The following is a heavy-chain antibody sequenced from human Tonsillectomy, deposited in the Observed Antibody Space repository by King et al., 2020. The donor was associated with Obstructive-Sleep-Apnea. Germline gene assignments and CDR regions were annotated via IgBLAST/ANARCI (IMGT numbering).Heavy chain of an antibody. CDR2: ISYDGGEK. J-gene: IGHJ4*02. CDR1: GFGFSTYA. Sequence: VQLVESGGGAVQPGRSLRLSCAASGFGFSTYAMHWVRQAPGKGLEWVAVISYDGGEKYYADSVQGRFTMSRDNSKNTLYLEMNSLRSEDTAMYYCARPYYDRNGYYYPYFDYWGQGTLITVSS. CDR3: ARPYYDRNGYYYPYFDY. D-gene: IGHD3-22*01. V-gene: IGHV3-30*04.